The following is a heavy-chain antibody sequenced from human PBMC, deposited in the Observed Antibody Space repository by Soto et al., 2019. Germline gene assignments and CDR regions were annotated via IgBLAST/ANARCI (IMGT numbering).Heavy chain of an antibody. CDR3: ARVLSIAALRAHWFDP. J-gene: IGHJ5*02. CDR2: IYYSGIT. V-gene: IGHV4-30-4*01. Sequence: RLSRTGPVSGGSTSSGDYYWSWIRQPPGKGLEWIGYIYYSGITYYNPSLKSRVTISVDTSKNQFSLKLSSVTAADTAVYYCARVLSIAALRAHWFDPWGQGTPVTVSS. D-gene: IGHD6-6*01. CDR1: GGSTSSGDYY.